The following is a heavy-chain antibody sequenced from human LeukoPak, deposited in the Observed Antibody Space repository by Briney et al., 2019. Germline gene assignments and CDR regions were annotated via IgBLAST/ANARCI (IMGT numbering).Heavy chain of an antibody. CDR1: GYSFTGYY. D-gene: IGHD6-19*01. V-gene: IGHV1-2*06. J-gene: IGHJ4*02. Sequence: GASVKVSCKASGYSFTGYYIQWVRQAPGQGLEWLGRINLNSGDTNYAQKSQGRVTMTRDTSVSTVYMELTRLRSDDTAVYYCARVTNSGWYTDFWGQGTLITVSS. CDR3: ARVTNSGWYTDF. CDR2: INLNSGDT.